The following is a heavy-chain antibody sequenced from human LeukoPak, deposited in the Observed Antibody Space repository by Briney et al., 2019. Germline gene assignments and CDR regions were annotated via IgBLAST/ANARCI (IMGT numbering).Heavy chain of an antibody. D-gene: IGHD5-18*01. CDR1: GGSISSYY. J-gene: IGHJ3*02. CDR2: IYHSGST. CDR3: ARDESGAVWLLAVAFDI. V-gene: IGHV4-38-2*02. Sequence: SETLSLTCTVSGGSISSYYWGWIRQPPGKGLEWIGSIYHSGSTYYNPSLKSRVTISVDTSKNQFSLKLSSVTAADTAVYYCARDESGAVWLLAVAFDIWGQGTMVTVSS.